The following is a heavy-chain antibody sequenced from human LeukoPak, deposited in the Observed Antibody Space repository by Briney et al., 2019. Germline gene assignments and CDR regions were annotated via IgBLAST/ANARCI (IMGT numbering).Heavy chain of an antibody. CDR1: VGSISSYY. D-gene: IGHD2-15*01. CDR3: ASHIGPGGGSYYHDAFDI. V-gene: IGHV4-59*08. Sequence: SETLSLTCTVSVGSISSYYWSWIRPPPGKGREWVGYIYYSGSTNYNPSLKSRVTISVDTSKNPCSLKLSSVPAADTAVYYCASHIGPGGGSYYHDAFDIWGQGTMVTVSS. CDR2: IYYSGST. J-gene: IGHJ3*02.